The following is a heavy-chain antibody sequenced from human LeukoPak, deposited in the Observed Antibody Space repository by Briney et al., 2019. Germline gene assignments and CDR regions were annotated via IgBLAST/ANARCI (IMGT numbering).Heavy chain of an antibody. V-gene: IGHV3-74*01. J-gene: IGHJ6*02. D-gene: IGHD1-1*01. Sequence: GGSLRLSCAASGLTFSSYWMHWVRQAPGKGLVWVSRINSDGSSTSYADSVKGRFTISRDNAKNTLYLQMNSLRAEDTAVYYCARETGKRGMDVWGQGTTVTVSS. CDR1: GLTFSSYW. CDR3: ARETGKRGMDV. CDR2: INSDGSST.